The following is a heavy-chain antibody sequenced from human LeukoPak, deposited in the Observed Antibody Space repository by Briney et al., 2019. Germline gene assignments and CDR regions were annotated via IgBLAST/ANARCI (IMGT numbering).Heavy chain of an antibody. D-gene: IGHD6-19*01. V-gene: IGHV4-34*01. CDR3: ARVFSSGWYGDAFDI. CDR1: GGSFSGYY. Sequence: SETLSLTCAVYGGSFSGYYWGWIRQPPGKGLEWIGEINHSGSTNYNPSLKSRVTISVDTSKNQFSLKLSSVTAADTAVYYCARVFSSGWYGDAFDIWGQGTMVTVSS. J-gene: IGHJ3*02. CDR2: INHSGST.